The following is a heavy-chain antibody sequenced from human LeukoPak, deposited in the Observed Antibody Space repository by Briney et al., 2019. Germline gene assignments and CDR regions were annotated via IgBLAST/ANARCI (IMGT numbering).Heavy chain of an antibody. CDR2: ISYDGSNK. D-gene: IGHD3-22*01. CDR3: ARDERYCYDSTRDP. Sequence: PRRSLRLSCAASGFTLSSYAMHWVRQAPGKWREWVAVISYDGSNKYYANSVKDRFTISRDNSKNTLYLQMNSLRAEDTAVYYCARDERYCYDSTRDPWGQGNRVTV. CDR1: GFTLSSYA. J-gene: IGHJ5*02. V-gene: IGHV3-30*04.